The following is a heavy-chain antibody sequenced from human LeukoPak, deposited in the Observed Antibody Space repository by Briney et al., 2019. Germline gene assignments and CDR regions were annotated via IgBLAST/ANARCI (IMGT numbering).Heavy chain of an antibody. CDR2: IKQDGSEY. V-gene: IGHV3-7*01. CDR3: AELGITMIGGV. D-gene: IGHD3-10*02. CDR1: GFTFSDYW. Sequence: GGSLRLSCAASGFTFSDYWMNWVRQVPGKGLEWVANIKQDGSEYYYVDSVKGRFTISRDNAKNSLYLQMNSLRAEDTAVYYCAELGITMIGGVWGKGTTVTISS. J-gene: IGHJ6*04.